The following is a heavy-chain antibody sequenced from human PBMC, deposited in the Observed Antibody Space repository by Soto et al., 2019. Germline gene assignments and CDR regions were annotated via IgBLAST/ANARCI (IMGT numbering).Heavy chain of an antibody. J-gene: IGHJ6*02. CDR1: GYSFTSYW. D-gene: IGHD3-10*01. Sequence: EVQLVQSGAEVKKPGESLRISCKGSGYSFTSYWISWVRQMPGKGLEWMGRIDPSDSYTNYSPSFQGHVTISADKSISTAYLQWSSLKASDTAMYYCARRRMVRGVTYYGMDVWGQGTTVTVSS. V-gene: IGHV5-10-1*01. CDR2: IDPSDSYT. CDR3: ARRRMVRGVTYYGMDV.